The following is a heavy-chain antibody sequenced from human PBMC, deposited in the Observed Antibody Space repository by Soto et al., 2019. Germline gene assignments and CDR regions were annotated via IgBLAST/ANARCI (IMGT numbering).Heavy chain of an antibody. V-gene: IGHV1-8*01. CDR3: ARGGYSVVGATGY. J-gene: IGHJ4*02. CDR1: GYTFTDYG. D-gene: IGHD1-26*01. CDR2: MNPKSGDT. Sequence: QVQLVQSGAEVKMPGASVKVSCKASGYTFTDYGINWVRQATGQGLEWMGWMNPKSGDTVYAQKFQGRVSMTRATPTSTGYMAPDSLKSEDPAVYYCARGGYSVVGATGYWGQGTLVTVSS.